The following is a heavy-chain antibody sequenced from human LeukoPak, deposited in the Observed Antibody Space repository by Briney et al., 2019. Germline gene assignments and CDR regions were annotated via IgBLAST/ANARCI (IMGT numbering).Heavy chain of an antibody. V-gene: IGHV3-53*01. CDR1: GFTVSSNY. J-gene: IGHJ4*02. Sequence: GGTLRLSCAASGFTVSSNYMSWVRQAPGKGLEWVSVIYAGGTTYYEDSVKGRYTISRDNSKNTVYLQINSLSAEDTAIYCCAKETLAGFDYWGQGTMVTVCS. CDR2: IYAGGTT. D-gene: IGHD6-19*01. CDR3: AKETLAGFDY.